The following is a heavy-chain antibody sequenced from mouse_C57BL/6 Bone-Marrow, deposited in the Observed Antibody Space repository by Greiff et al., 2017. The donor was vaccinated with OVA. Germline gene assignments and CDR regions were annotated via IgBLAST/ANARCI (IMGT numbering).Heavy chain of an antibody. V-gene: IGHV1-82*01. CDR3: AKRGGNPFDY. Sequence: VQLQQSGPELVKPGASVKISCKASGYAFSSSWMNWVKQRPGKGLEWIGRIYPGDGDTNYNGKFKGKATLTADKSSSTAYMQLSSLTSEDSAVYFCAKRGGNPFDYGGQGTTLTVSS. CDR2: IYPGDGDT. J-gene: IGHJ2*01. CDR1: GYAFSSSW. D-gene: IGHD2-1*01.